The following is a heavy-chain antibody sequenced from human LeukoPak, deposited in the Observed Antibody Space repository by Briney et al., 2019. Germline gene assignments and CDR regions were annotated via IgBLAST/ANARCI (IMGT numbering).Heavy chain of an antibody. Sequence: GSLRLSCAASGFTVSSNYMSWVRQAPGKGLGWVSVIYSGGSTYYADSVKGRFTISRDNSKNTLYLQMNSLRAEDTAVYYCARGPQRRGYSYGSSDYWGQGTLVTVSS. CDR2: IYSGGST. V-gene: IGHV3-66*01. D-gene: IGHD5-18*01. J-gene: IGHJ4*02. CDR1: GFTVSSNY. CDR3: ARGPQRRGYSYGSSDY.